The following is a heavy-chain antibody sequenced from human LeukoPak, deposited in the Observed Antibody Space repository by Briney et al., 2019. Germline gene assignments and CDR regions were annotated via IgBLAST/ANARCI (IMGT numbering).Heavy chain of an antibody. V-gene: IGHV4-4*07. CDR1: GGSISSYY. CDR2: IYTSGST. CDR3: ARDRYYYGSGSYNWFDP. D-gene: IGHD3-10*01. Sequence: SETLSLTCTVSGGSISSYYWSWTRQPAGKGLEWIGRIYTSGSTNYNPSLKSRVTMSVDTSKNQFSLKLSSVTAADTAVYYRARDRYYYGSGSYNWFDPWGQGTLVTVSS. J-gene: IGHJ5*02.